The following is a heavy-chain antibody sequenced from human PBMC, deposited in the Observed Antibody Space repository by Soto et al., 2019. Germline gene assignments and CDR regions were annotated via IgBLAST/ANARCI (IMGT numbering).Heavy chain of an antibody. CDR3: AKAGTTRKPMRHYYYYMDV. CDR1: GFTFSSYA. D-gene: IGHD1-7*01. Sequence: GGSLRLSCAASGFTFSSYAMSWVRQAPGKGLEWVSAISGSGGSTYYADSVKGRFTISRDNSKNTLYLQMNSLRAEDTAVYYCAKAGTTRKPMRHYYYYMDVWGKGTTVTVSS. V-gene: IGHV3-23*01. CDR2: ISGSGGST. J-gene: IGHJ6*03.